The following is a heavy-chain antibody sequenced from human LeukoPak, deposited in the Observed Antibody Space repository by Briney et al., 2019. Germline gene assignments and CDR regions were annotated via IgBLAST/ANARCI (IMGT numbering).Heavy chain of an antibody. CDR2: ISVFNDNT. D-gene: IGHD1-26*01. Sequence: ASVKVSCKASGYTFTRNGISWVRQAPGQGPEWMGWISVFNDNTGYAQKFQNRVTMTTDTSTGTAYLELRSLRSDDTAVYYCARVASLGGSTTGDMNDYWGQGTLVTVSS. CDR3: ARVASLGGSTTGDMNDY. V-gene: IGHV1-18*01. J-gene: IGHJ4*02. CDR1: GYTFTRNG.